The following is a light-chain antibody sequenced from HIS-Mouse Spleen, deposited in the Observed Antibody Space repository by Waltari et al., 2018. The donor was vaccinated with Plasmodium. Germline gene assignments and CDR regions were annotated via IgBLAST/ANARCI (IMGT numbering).Light chain of an antibody. Sequence: QSVLTQPPSVSAAPGQTVTIACSVSSSNIGNNYVSWYQQLPGTAPKLLIYDNNKRPSGIPDRFSGSKSGTSATLGITGLQTGDEADYYCETWDSSLSAVVFGGGTKVTVL. CDR2: DNN. CDR3: ETWDSSLSAVV. V-gene: IGLV1-51*01. CDR1: SSNIGNNY. J-gene: IGLJ2*01.